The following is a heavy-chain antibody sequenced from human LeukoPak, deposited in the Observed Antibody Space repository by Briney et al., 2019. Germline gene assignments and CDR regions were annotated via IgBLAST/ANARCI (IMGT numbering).Heavy chain of an antibody. Sequence: GGSLRLSCTVSGFIFSNSGMHWVRRAPGKGLEWVAVISYDGSNKYYADSVKGRFTISRDNSKNTLYLQMNSLRAEDTAVYYCAKSYGDYYFDYWGQGTLVTVSS. V-gene: IGHV3-30*18. CDR3: AKSYGDYYFDY. D-gene: IGHD4-17*01. CDR1: GFIFSNSG. CDR2: ISYDGSNK. J-gene: IGHJ4*02.